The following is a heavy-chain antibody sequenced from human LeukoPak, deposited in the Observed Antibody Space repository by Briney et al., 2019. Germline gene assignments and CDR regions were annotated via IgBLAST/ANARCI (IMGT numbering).Heavy chain of an antibody. CDR3: ARRQGTTLNFDY. V-gene: IGHV1-18*01. Sequence: ASVKVSCKASGYTFSSYGFSWVRQAPGQGLEWMGWINAYYGNTNYAQNLQGRVTMTTDISTSTAYMELRSLRSDDTAVYYCARRQGTTLNFDYWGQGTLVSVSS. J-gene: IGHJ4*02. CDR2: INAYYGNT. CDR1: GYTFSSYG. D-gene: IGHD1-1*01.